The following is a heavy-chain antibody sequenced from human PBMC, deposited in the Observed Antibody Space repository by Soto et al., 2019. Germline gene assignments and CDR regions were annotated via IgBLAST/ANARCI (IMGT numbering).Heavy chain of an antibody. J-gene: IGHJ4*02. V-gene: IGHV3-23*01. CDR1: GFTFSNHA. CDR2: ISGSDSST. Sequence: GGSLRLSCAASGFTFSNHAMSWVRQAPGKGLEWVSVISGSDSSTHYADSVRGRFTVSRDNSNNTLYLQMNSLGAEDTAIYYCAKVRSAVVVAAFNNWGQGTLVTVSS. D-gene: IGHD2-15*01. CDR3: AKVRSAVVVAAFNN.